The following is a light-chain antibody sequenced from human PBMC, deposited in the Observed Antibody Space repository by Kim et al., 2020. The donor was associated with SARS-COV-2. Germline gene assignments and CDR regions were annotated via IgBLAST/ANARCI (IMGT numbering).Light chain of an antibody. CDR2: DAA. Sequence: LSPGERSPPSCRASQNMASYLGWYQQKPGQAPRLLIYDAANRATGIPARFSGSGSGTDFTLTISSLEPEDFAVYYCQQRSNWPLTFGGGTKVDIK. CDR3: QQRSNWPLT. J-gene: IGKJ4*01. V-gene: IGKV3-11*01. CDR1: QNMASY.